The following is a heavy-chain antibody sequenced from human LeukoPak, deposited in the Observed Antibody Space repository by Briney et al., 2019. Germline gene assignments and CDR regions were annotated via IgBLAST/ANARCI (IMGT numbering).Heavy chain of an antibody. V-gene: IGHV4-4*07. CDR3: ARVGQYSGSYYANFQH. CDR2: IYTSGST. CDR1: GGSISSYY. D-gene: IGHD1-26*01. J-gene: IGHJ1*01. Sequence: SETLSLTCTVSGGSISSYYWSWIRQPAGKGLEWIGRIYTSGSTNYNPSLKSRVTMSVDTSKNQFSLKLSSVTAADTAVYYCARVGQYSGSYYANFQHWGQGTLVTVSS.